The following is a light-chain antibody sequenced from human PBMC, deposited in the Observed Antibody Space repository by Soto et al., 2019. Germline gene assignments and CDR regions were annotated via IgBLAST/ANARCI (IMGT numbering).Light chain of an antibody. CDR1: SSDIGGYNF. Sequence: QSVLTQPPSASGAPGQSVTISCTGTSSDIGGYNFVSWYQQHPGKAPKLMIDEVNKRPSGGPDRFSGSKSSNTASLTVSGLLSEDEADYYCSSYADTNTLVFGGGTKLTVL. V-gene: IGLV2-8*01. CDR3: SSYADTNTLV. CDR2: EVN. J-gene: IGLJ2*01.